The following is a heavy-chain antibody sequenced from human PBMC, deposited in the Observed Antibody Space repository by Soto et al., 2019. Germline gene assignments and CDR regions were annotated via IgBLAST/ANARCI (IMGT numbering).Heavy chain of an antibody. J-gene: IGHJ4*02. Sequence: QVQLVQSGTEVKKPGSSVKVSCQASGDNFNNYAINWVRQAPGQGLEWMGGLVPIFLTANYAQKFQGRVTITADRSTSTAYMELSSLISEDTAVYYCTRGLGYSASWGQGTQVTVSS. CDR3: TRGLGYSAS. D-gene: IGHD7-27*01. CDR2: LVPIFLTA. CDR1: GDNFNNYA. V-gene: IGHV1-69*06.